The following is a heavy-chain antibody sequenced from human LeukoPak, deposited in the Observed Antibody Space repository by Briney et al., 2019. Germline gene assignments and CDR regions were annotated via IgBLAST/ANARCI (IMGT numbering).Heavy chain of an antibody. CDR2: INSDGSST. CDR1: GFTFSSYW. J-gene: IGHJ6*02. Sequence: GGSLRLSCAASGFTFSSYWMHWVRQAPGKGLVWVSRINSDGSSTSYADSVKGRFTISRDNAKNTLYLQMSSLRAEDTAVYYCARASDIVVVPASMDVWGQGTTVTVSS. D-gene: IGHD2-2*01. V-gene: IGHV3-74*01. CDR3: ARASDIVVVPASMDV.